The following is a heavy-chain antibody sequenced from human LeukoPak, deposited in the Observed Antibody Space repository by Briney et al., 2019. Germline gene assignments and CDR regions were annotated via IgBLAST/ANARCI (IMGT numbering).Heavy chain of an antibody. CDR1: GYTFTGYY. CDR2: INPSSGGT. Sequence: ASVKVSCKASGYTFTGYYMHWVRQAPGQGLEWMGWINPSSGGTNYAQKFQGRVTMTRDTSSSTAYMELSRLRSDDTAVYYCARGPRITMIVVVTPFDYWGKGTLVTVSS. CDR3: ARGPRITMIVVVTPFDY. D-gene: IGHD3-22*01. J-gene: IGHJ4*02. V-gene: IGHV1-2*02.